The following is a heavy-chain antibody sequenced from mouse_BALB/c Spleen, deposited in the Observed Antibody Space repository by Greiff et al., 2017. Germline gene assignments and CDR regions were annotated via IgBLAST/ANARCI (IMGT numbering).Heavy chain of an antibody. J-gene: IGHJ3*01. CDR1: GFSLTSYG. Sequence: VMLVESGPGLVAPSQSLSITCTVSGFSLTSYGVHWVRQPPGKGLEWLGVIWAGGSTNYNSALMSRLSISKDNSKSQVFLKMNSLQTDDTAMYYCARGGDRYDEGVAWFAYWGQGTLVTVSA. D-gene: IGHD2-14*01. CDR3: ARGGDRYDEGVAWFAY. CDR2: IWAGGST. V-gene: IGHV2-9*02.